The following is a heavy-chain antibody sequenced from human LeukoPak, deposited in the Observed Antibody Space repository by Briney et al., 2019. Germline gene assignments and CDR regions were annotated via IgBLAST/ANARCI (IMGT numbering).Heavy chain of an antibody. J-gene: IGHJ4*02. D-gene: IGHD2-2*01. CDR2: IYPGDSDT. V-gene: IGHV5-51*01. Sequence: GESLKISCKGSGYSFTSYWIGWVRQMPGKGLEWVGIIYPGDSDTRYSPSFQGQVTISADKSISTAYLQWSSLKASDTAMYYCARGGIVVVPAASFDYWGQGTLVTVSS. CDR1: GYSFTSYW. CDR3: ARGGIVVVPAASFDY.